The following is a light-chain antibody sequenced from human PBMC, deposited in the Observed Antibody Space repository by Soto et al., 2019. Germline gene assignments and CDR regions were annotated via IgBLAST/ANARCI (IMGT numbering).Light chain of an antibody. CDR3: QQFGLSPT. CDR1: QTISSTF. CDR2: GAS. V-gene: IGKV3-20*01. Sequence: EIVLTQSPGTLSLSPRERATLSCRASQTISSTFLAWYRQRPGQAPRLLIYGASSRATGIPDRFSGSGSGTDFTLTISRLEPEDFAVYYCQQFGLSPTFGGGTKVAIK. J-gene: IGKJ4*01.